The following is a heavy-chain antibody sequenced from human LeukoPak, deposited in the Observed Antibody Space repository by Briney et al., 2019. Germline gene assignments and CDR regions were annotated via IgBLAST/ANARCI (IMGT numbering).Heavy chain of an antibody. CDR3: ARSYSSGWYYYYGMDV. CDR2: ISAYNGNT. V-gene: IGHV1-18*01. D-gene: IGHD6-19*01. Sequence: GASVKDSCKASGYTFTSYGISWVRQAPGQGLEWMGWISAYNGNTNYAQKLQGRVTMTTDTSTSTAYMELRSLRSDDTAVYYCARSYSSGWYYYYGMDVWGQGTTVTVSS. J-gene: IGHJ6*02. CDR1: GYTFTSYG.